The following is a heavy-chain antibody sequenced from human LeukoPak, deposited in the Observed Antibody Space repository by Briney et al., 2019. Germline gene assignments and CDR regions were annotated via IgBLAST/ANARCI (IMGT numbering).Heavy chain of an antibody. V-gene: IGHV1-69*04. CDR3: ARANCSGGSCFSWFDP. Sequence: SVKVSCKASGGTFSSYAISWVRQAPGQGLEWMGRIIPILGIANYAQKFQGRVTITADKSTSPAYMELSSLRSEDTAVYYCARANCSGGSCFSWFDPWGQGPLVTVSS. CDR1: GGTFSSYA. J-gene: IGHJ5*02. D-gene: IGHD2-15*01. CDR2: IIPILGIA.